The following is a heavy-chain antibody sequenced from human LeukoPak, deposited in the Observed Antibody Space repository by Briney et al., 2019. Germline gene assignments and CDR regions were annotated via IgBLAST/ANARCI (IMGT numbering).Heavy chain of an antibody. CDR2: IYYSGST. J-gene: IGHJ4*02. V-gene: IGHV4-31*03. CDR3: ARGGGYCSSTSCRYFDY. CDR1: GGSISSGGYY. D-gene: IGHD2-2*01. Sequence: SETLSLTCTVSGGSISSGGYYWSWIRQHPGKGLEWIGYIYYSGSTYYNPSLKSRVIISVDTSKNQFSLKLSSVTAADTAVYYCARGGGYCSSTSCRYFDYWGQGTLVTVSS.